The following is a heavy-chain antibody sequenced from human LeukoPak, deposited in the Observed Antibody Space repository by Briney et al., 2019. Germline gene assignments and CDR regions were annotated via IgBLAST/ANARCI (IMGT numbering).Heavy chain of an antibody. CDR2: VSYAGST. V-gene: IGHV4-39*01. J-gene: IGHJ4*01. D-gene: IGHD3-9*01. CDR1: GGSISSSSYF. Sequence: ETLSHIRSVSGGSISSSSYFWAWIRQPPGKGLEWIGTVSYAGSTYHNPSLENRVSISVDTSNNPFSLKLSAVTAADTAVYYCARLSDIPTAYDYWGDG. CDR3: ARLSDIPTAYDY.